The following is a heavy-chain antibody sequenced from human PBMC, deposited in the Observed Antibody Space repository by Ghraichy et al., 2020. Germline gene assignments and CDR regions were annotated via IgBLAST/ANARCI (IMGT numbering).Heavy chain of an antibody. CDR2: ISGSGDRT. D-gene: IGHD1-26*01. V-gene: IGHV3-23*01. CDR3: AGDPGWDPDWYFDL. CDR1: GFTFSSYA. J-gene: IGHJ2*01. Sequence: LSLTCAASGFTFSSYAMGWVRQAPGKGLEWVSTISGSGDRTFYAGSVRGHFTISRDNSKSTLYLQMNNLGVEDTAVYYCAGDPGWDPDWYFDLWGRGTLLTVSS.